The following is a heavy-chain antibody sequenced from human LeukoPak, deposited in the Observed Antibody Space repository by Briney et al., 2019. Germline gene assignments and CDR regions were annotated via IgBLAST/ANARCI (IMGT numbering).Heavy chain of an antibody. D-gene: IGHD3-16*02. CDR3: ARGGYRSYYYVYV. Sequence: NPSETLSLICSVSGGSISTYFWTWIRQAPGKGLDWIGYMYYTGSSNYNPSLQSRVAISIDTSKNEFSLKLTSVTPADTAVYYCARGGYRSYYYVYVWGKGTTVIVSS. V-gene: IGHV4-59*01. CDR2: MYYTGSS. J-gene: IGHJ6*03. CDR1: GGSISTYF.